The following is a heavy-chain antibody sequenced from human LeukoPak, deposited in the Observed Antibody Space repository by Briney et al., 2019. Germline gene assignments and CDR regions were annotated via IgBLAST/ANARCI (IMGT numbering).Heavy chain of an antibody. CDR2: ISRGASRT. CDR1: GFTFNNHW. V-gene: IGHV3-74*01. D-gene: IGHD5-18*01. CDR3: ARGGSDTAMAHDY. J-gene: IGHJ4*02. Sequence: GGSLRLSCAASGFTFNNHWMHWVRQAPGKGLMWVSRISRGASRTDYADSVRGRFTISRDDAKNTLYLQVNSLRVEDTGVYFCARGGSDTAMAHDYWGQGILVTVSS.